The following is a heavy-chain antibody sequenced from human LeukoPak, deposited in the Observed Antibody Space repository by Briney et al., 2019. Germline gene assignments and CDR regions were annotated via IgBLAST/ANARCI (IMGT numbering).Heavy chain of an antibody. V-gene: IGHV4-39*01. CDR3: ARGPFSDRAPLDS. J-gene: IGHJ4*02. CDR1: GGSISSSSYY. CDR2: IFYSGST. Sequence: SETLSLTCTVSGGSISSSSYYWGWIRQPPGKGLEWIGSIFYSGSTYYNPSLKSRITISVDTSKSQFSLKLSSVTAADTAVYYCARGPFSDRAPLDSWGQGTLVTVSS. D-gene: IGHD2-21*02.